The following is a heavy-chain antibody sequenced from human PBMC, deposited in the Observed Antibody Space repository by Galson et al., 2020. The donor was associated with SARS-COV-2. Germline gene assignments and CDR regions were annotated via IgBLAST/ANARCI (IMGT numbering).Heavy chain of an antibody. J-gene: IGHJ4*02. CDR2: ISYDGSNK. D-gene: IGHD6-13*01. Sequence: GESLKISCAASGFTFSSSGMHWVRQAPGKGLEWVAVISYDGSNKYYADSVKGRFTISRDNSKNTLYLQMNSLRAEDTAVYYCAKDNTGAAGVTVDYGGQGSLVAFSS. CDR3: AKDNTGAAGVTVDY. V-gene: IGHV3-30*18. CDR1: GFTFSSSG.